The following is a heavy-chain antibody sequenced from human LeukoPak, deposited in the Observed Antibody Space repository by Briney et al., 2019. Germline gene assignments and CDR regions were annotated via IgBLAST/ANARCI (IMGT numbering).Heavy chain of an antibody. J-gene: IGHJ4*02. CDR1: GFTFSSYG. D-gene: IGHD1-14*01. Sequence: PGGSLRLSCAASGFTFSSYGMHWVRQAPGKGLEWVAVISYDGSNKYYADSVKGRFTISRDNSKNTLYLQMNSLRAEDTAVYYCAKDLDNVPGDYWGQGTLVTVSS. CDR3: AKDLDNVPGDY. V-gene: IGHV3-30*18. CDR2: ISYDGSNK.